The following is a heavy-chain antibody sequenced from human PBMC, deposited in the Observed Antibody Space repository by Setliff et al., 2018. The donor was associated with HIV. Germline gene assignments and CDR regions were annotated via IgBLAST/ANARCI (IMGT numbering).Heavy chain of an antibody. CDR3: ARGPPLFDP. V-gene: IGHV3-48*01. J-gene: IGHJ5*02. CDR1: GFPFSDYS. Sequence: PGGSLRLSCAASGFPFSDYSMNWVRQAPGKGLEWVSYISTTGATTFYADSVKGRFTISRDNAKNSLFLQMNSLRAEDTAVYYCARGPPLFDPWGQGTLVTVSS. CDR2: ISTTGATT.